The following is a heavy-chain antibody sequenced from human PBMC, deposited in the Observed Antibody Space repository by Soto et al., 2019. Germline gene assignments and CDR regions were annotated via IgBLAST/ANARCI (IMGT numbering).Heavy chain of an antibody. D-gene: IGHD2-21*01. V-gene: IGHV4-30-2*01. J-gene: IGHJ5*02. CDR2: IYHSGST. CDR3: ARIPSP. CDR1: GGSISSGGYS. Sequence: SETLSLTCAVYGGSISSGGYSWSWIRQPPGKGLEWIGYIYHSGSTYYNPSLKSRVTISVDRSKNQFSLKLSSVTAADTAVYYCARIPSPWGQGTLVTVSS.